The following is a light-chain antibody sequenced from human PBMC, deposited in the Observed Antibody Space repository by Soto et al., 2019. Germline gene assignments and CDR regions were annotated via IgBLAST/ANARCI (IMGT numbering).Light chain of an antibody. V-gene: IGKV3-20*01. J-gene: IGKJ2*01. CDR3: QQYGSSPVT. CDR2: GAS. CDR1: QSVSSSY. Sequence: EIVLTQSPGTLSLSPGERTTLSCRASQSVSSSYLAWYQQKPGQAPRLLIYGASSRATGIPDRFSGSGSGTDLTLTISRLEPEDFAVYYCQQYGSSPVTFGQGTKLEIK.